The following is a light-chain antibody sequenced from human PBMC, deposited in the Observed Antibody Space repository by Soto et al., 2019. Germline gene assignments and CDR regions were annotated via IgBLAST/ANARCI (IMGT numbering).Light chain of an antibody. CDR3: AAWDDTLATLV. J-gene: IGLJ2*01. V-gene: IGLV1-47*01. Sequence: QSVLTQAPSASGTPGQRVTMSCSGRSSNVGSNFVYWYQQLPETAPRLLIYRNDQRPSGVPDRFSASKSATSASLAITGLRSEDEAEYFCAAWDDTLATLVFGAGTKLTVL. CDR2: RND. CDR1: SSNVGSNF.